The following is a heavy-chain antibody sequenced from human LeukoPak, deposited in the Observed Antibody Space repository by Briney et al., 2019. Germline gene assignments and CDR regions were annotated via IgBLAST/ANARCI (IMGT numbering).Heavy chain of an antibody. CDR1: AFTFNNFA. D-gene: IGHD4-11*01. V-gene: IGHV3-23*01. J-gene: IGHJ4*02. CDR2: INHSGGHK. Sequence: GGSLRLSCAASAFTFNNFAMSWVRQAPGKGLEWVSGINHSGGHKYYAHSVKGRFTISRDNSKYTLYLQMNSLRAEDTAVYYCAKDDSMTLDHFDYWGQGTLVSVSS. CDR3: AKDDSMTLDHFDY.